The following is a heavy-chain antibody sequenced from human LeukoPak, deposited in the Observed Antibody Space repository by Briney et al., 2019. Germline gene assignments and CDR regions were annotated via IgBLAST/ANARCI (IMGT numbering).Heavy chain of an antibody. CDR1: GYTLTELS. J-gene: IGHJ4*02. Sequence: ASVKVSCKVSGYTLTELSMHWVRQAPGKGLEWMGGFDPEDGETIYAQKFQGRVTMTEDTSTDTAYMELNSLRAEDTAVYYCARLYQHDSSTYRPVDYWGQGTLVSVSS. V-gene: IGHV1-24*01. CDR2: FDPEDGET. CDR3: ARLYQHDSSTYRPVDY. D-gene: IGHD3-22*01.